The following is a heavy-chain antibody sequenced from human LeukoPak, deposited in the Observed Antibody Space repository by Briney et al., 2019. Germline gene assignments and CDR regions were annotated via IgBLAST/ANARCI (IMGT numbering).Heavy chain of an antibody. V-gene: IGHV3-33*06. Sequence: PGGSLRLSCAASGFTFSSYGMHWVRPGPPQGLEWVGVIGYDGSNKYYADSVNGRFTISRENSTKTLYPQMMSLGAAATAAIYHAKARGRMAQQLVSWFDYWGQGTLVTVSS. CDR1: GFTFSSYG. CDR2: IGYDGSNK. J-gene: IGHJ4*02. D-gene: IGHD6-13*01. CDR3: AKARGRMAQQLVSWFDY.